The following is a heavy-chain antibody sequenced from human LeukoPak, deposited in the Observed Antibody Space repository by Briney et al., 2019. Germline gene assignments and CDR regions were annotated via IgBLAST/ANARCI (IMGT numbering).Heavy chain of an antibody. CDR2: ISYDGSNK. CDR3: ARGGVVPAAPDY. V-gene: IGHV3-30*04. D-gene: IGHD2-2*01. Sequence: PGGSLRLSCAASGFTFSSYAMHWVRQAPGKGLEWVAVISYDGSNKYYADSVKGRFTISRDNSKNTLYLQMNSLSAEDTAVYYCARGGVVPAAPDYWGQGTLVTVSS. CDR1: GFTFSSYA. J-gene: IGHJ4*02.